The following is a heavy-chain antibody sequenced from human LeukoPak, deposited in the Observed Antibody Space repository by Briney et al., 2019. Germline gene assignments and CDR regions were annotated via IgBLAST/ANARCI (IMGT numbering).Heavy chain of an antibody. V-gene: IGHV3-21*01. CDR2: ISSSSSYI. D-gene: IGHD2-15*01. CDR3: ARDLGYCSGGSCYDDAFDI. Sequence: KPGGSLRLSCAASGFTFSSYSMNWVRQAPGKGLEWVSSISSSSSYIYYADSVKGRFTISRDNAKNSLYLQMNSLRAEGTAVYYCARDLGYCSGGSCYDDAFDIWGQGTMVTVSS. J-gene: IGHJ3*02. CDR1: GFTFSSYS.